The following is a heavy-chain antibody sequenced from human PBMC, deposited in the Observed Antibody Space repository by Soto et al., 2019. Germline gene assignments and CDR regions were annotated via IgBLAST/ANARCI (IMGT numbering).Heavy chain of an antibody. J-gene: IGHJ6*02. CDR3: ARGWRYYDFWSGYYYPYYYGMDV. D-gene: IGHD3-3*01. V-gene: IGHV4-31*03. CDR1: GGSISSGGYY. Sequence: SETLSLTCTVSGGSISSGGYYWSWIRQHPGKGLEWIGYIYHSGSTYYNPSLKSRVTISVDTSKNQFSLKLSSVIAADTAVYYCARGWRYYDFWSGYYYPYYYGMDVWGQGSTVTVSS. CDR2: IYHSGST.